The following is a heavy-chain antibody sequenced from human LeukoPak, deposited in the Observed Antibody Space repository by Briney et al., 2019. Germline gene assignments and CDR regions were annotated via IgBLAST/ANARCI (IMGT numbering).Heavy chain of an antibody. J-gene: IGHJ3*02. CDR1: GYTFTSYD. Sequence: GASVKVSCKASGYTFTSYDINWVRQATGQGLEWMGWMNPNSGNTGYAQKFQGRVTITRNTSISTAYMELSSLRSEDTAVYYCARGRRDVGAPDIWGQGTMVTVSS. D-gene: IGHD6-6*01. CDR3: ARGRRDVGAPDI. V-gene: IGHV1-8*03. CDR2: MNPNSGNT.